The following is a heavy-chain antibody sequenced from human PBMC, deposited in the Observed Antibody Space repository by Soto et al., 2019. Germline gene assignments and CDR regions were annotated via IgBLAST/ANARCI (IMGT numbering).Heavy chain of an antibody. CDR3: ASTLLRYFDWQKLIDY. J-gene: IGHJ4*02. CDR2: ISSSSSYT. D-gene: IGHD3-9*01. V-gene: IGHV3-11*06. Sequence: GGYLRLSCAASGFTFSDYYMSWIRQAPGKGLEWVSYISSSSSYTNYADSVKGRFTISGDNAKNSLYLQRNSLRAEDTAVYYCASTLLRYFDWQKLIDYCGQGSLVIGSA. CDR1: GFTFSDYY.